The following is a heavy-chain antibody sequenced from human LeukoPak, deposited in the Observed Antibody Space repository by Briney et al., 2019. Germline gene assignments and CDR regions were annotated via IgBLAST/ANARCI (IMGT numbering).Heavy chain of an antibody. Sequence: GGSLRLSCAASGFIVSSNYMSWVRQAPGKGLEWVSAIFKSGTTYYADSVKDRFTISRDNSKNTLYLQMNSLRAEDTAVYYCARENWGAFDCWGQGTLVTVSS. CDR2: IFKSGTT. D-gene: IGHD7-27*01. J-gene: IGHJ4*02. CDR3: ARENWGAFDC. V-gene: IGHV3-66*01. CDR1: GFIVSSNY.